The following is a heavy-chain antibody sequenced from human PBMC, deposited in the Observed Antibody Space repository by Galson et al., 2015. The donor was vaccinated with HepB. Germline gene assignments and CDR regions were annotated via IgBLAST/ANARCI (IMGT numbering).Heavy chain of an antibody. V-gene: IGHV3-74*01. CDR1: GFTFSSYW. CDR2: INSDGSST. CDR3: ASGSNGGRYSYGYFDY. D-gene: IGHD5-18*01. Sequence: SLRLSCAASGFTFSSYWMHWVRQAPGKGLVWVSCINSDGSSTSYADSVKGRFTISRDNAKNTLYLQMNSLRAEDTAVYYCASGSNGGRYSYGYFDYWGQGTLVTVSS. J-gene: IGHJ4*02.